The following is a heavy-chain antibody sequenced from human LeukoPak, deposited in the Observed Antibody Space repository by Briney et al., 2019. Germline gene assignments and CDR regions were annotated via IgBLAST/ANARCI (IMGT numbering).Heavy chain of an antibody. CDR2: INSDGSST. V-gene: IGHV3-74*01. CDR3: ARDPYSSGWYAVDY. J-gene: IGHJ4*02. Sequence: PGGSLRLSCAASGFTFSRYWMHWVRQAPGKGLVWVSRINSDGSSTSYADSVKGRFTISIDNDRNTLSLQLNSLRAEDTAVYYCARDPYSSGWYAVDYWGQGTLVTVSS. CDR1: GFTFSRYW. D-gene: IGHD6-19*01.